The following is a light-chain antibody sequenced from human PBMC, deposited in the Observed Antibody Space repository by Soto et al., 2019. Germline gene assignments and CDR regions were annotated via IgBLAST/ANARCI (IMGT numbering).Light chain of an antibody. Sequence: DIQMTQSPSSLSASVGYRITITCRATQSISNSLNWYQHKPGEAPKLLMYAACTLQSGVPSRFSCGGSGTDFTLTISSLQPQDFATYFCQQSHSIPFTFGPGTKVDIQ. V-gene: IGKV1-39*01. CDR2: AAC. J-gene: IGKJ3*01. CDR3: QQSHSIPFT. CDR1: QSISNS.